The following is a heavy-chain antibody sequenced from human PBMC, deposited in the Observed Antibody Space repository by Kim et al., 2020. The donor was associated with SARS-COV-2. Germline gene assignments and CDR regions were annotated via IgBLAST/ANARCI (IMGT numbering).Heavy chain of an antibody. J-gene: IGHJ4*02. Sequence: GGSLRLSCAASGFTFSSYGMHWVRQAPGKGLEWVAVIWYDGSNKYYADSVKGRFTISRDNSKNTLYLQMNSLRAEDTAVYYCARDLQSYSSSGYWGQGTLVTVSS. D-gene: IGHD6-13*01. CDR1: GFTFSSYG. V-gene: IGHV3-33*01. CDR2: IWYDGSNK. CDR3: ARDLQSYSSSGY.